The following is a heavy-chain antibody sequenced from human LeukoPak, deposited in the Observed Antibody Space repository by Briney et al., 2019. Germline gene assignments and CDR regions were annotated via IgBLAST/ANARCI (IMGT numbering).Heavy chain of an antibody. CDR3: AKCLYGDLRMYFDY. V-gene: IGHV3-23*01. CDR2: ISGSGGST. D-gene: IGHD4-17*01. Sequence: GGSLRLSCAASGFTFSSYAMSWVRQAPGKGLEWVSAISGSGGSTYYADSVKGRFTISRDNSTNTPYLQMNSLRAEDTAVYYCAKCLYGDLRMYFDYWGQGTLVTVSS. J-gene: IGHJ4*02. CDR1: GFTFSSYA.